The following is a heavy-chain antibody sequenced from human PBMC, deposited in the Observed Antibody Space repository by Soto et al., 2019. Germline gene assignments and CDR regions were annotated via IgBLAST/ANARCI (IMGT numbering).Heavy chain of an antibody. CDR1: RFTFSSYA. Sequence: PGGSLRLSCAASRFTFSSYAMSWVRQAPGKGLGWVSAISGSGGSTYYADSVKGRFTISRDNSKNTLYLQMNSLRAEDTAVYYCAKEVVSAASQNYYYGMDVWGQGTTVTVSS. D-gene: IGHD2-2*01. CDR2: ISGSGGST. CDR3: AKEVVSAASQNYYYGMDV. V-gene: IGHV3-23*01. J-gene: IGHJ6*02.